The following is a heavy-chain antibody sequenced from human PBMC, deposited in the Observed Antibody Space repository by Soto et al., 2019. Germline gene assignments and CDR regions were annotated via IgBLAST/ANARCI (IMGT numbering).Heavy chain of an antibody. J-gene: IGHJ4*02. D-gene: IGHD4-17*01. Sequence: EVQLVESGGGLIQPGGSLRLSCAASGFTFSSYGMNWVRQAPGKGLEWVSYISGSSSTIYYADSVKGRFTISRDNANNSLYLQMNSLRAEDTAVYHCTRSGFYGDYVAYWGQGTLVTVSS. CDR1: GFTFSSYG. CDR3: TRSGFYGDYVAY. CDR2: ISGSSSTI. V-gene: IGHV3-48*01.